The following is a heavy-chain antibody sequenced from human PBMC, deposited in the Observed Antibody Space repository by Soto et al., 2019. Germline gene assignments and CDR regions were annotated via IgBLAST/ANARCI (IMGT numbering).Heavy chain of an antibody. CDR2: IDPSDSYT. CDR3: ARRALAAAHYVMDV. CDR1: GYSFTSYW. Sequence: GASLKISCKGSGYSFTSYWISWVRQMPGKGLEWMGRIDPSDSYTNYSPSFQGHVTISADKSISTAYLQWSSLKASDTALYYCARRALAAAHYVMDVWGPGTTVTVSS. D-gene: IGHD6-13*01. V-gene: IGHV5-10-1*01. J-gene: IGHJ6*02.